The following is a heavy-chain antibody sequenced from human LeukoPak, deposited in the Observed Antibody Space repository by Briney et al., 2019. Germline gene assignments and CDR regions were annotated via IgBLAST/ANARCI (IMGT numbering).Heavy chain of an antibody. D-gene: IGHD4-23*01. CDR3: ARGWLAETTVVTPYNY. CDR2: IIPIFGTA. Sequence: GASVKVSCKASGGSFSSYAINWVRQASGQGLEWMGGIIPIFGTANYAQKFQDRVTITAVESMSTVYMELSSLRSEDTAVYYCARGWLAETTVVTPYNYWGQGTLVTVSS. J-gene: IGHJ4*02. V-gene: IGHV1-69*13. CDR1: GGSFSSYA.